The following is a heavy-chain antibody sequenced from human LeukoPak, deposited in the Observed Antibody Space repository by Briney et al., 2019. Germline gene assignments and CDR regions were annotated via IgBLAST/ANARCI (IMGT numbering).Heavy chain of an antibody. V-gene: IGHV1-69*01. CDR3: ARGYDSSGYYFL. CDR1: GGTFSSYA. CDR2: IIPIFGTA. Sequence: ASVKVSCKASGGTFSSYAISWVRQAPGQRLEWMGGIIPIFGTANYAQKFQGRVTITADESTSTAYMGLSSLRSEDTAVYYCARGYDSSGYYFLWGQGTLVTVSS. D-gene: IGHD3-22*01. J-gene: IGHJ4*02.